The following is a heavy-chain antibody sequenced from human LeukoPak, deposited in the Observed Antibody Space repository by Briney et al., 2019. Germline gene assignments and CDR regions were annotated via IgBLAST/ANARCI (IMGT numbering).Heavy chain of an antibody. V-gene: IGHV4-38-2*02. CDR1: GDSITSTYY. J-gene: IGHJ4*02. CDR3: ARHFKVGDFDY. CDR2: INHSGST. Sequence: SETLSLTCNVSGDSITSTYYWGWIRQPPGKGLEWIGEINHSGSTNYNPSLKSRVTISVDTSKNQFSLKLSSVTAADTAVYYCARHFKVGDFDYWGQGTLVTVSS. D-gene: IGHD1-26*01.